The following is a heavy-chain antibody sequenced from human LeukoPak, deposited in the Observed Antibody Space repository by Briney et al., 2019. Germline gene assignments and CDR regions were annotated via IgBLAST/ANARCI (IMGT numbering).Heavy chain of an antibody. CDR2: VSHSGGT. Sequence: SETLSLTRTVSGGSISSSYRSWIRQPPGKGLDWVGYVSHSGGTNYKPSLKSRVTISVDTSKRQFSLKLSSVTAADTAAYHCARSFDSAYYYMDVWGKGTTVTVS. CDR1: GGSISSSY. V-gene: IGHV4-59*08. J-gene: IGHJ6*03. D-gene: IGHD3-10*01. CDR3: ARSFDSAYYYMDV.